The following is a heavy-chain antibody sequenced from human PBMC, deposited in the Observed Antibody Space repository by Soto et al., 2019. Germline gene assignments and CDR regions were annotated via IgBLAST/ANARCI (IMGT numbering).Heavy chain of an antibody. J-gene: IGHJ3*02. V-gene: IGHV4-31*03. CDR3: ARAPLEYYYGSGSYPDAFDI. CDR1: GGSISSGGYY. D-gene: IGHD3-10*01. CDR2: IYYSGST. Sequence: SETLSLTCTVSGGSISSGGYYWSWIRQHPGKGLEWIGYIYYSGSTYYNPSLKSRVTISVDTSKNQFSLKLSSVTAADTAVYYCARAPLEYYYGSGSYPDAFDIWGQGTMVTVSS.